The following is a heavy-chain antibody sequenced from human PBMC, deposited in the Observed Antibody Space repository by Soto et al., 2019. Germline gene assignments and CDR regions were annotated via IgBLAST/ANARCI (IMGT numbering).Heavy chain of an antibody. CDR2: IKQDGSEK. Sequence: TGGSLRLSCAASGFTFSSYWMSWVRQAPGKGLEWVANIKQDGSEKYYVDSVKGRFTVSRDNAKNSLYLLMNSLRAEDTAVYYCASLGYSSGWYQTEYFQHWAQGTLVTVSS. CDR1: GFTFSSYW. J-gene: IGHJ1*01. CDR3: ASLGYSSGWYQTEYFQH. V-gene: IGHV3-7*01. D-gene: IGHD6-19*01.